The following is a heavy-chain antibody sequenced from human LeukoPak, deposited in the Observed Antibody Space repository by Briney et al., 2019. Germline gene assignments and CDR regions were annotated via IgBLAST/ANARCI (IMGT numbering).Heavy chain of an antibody. CDR2: IYTSGST. Sequence: PSETLSLTCTVPGGSINSGSYYWSWIRQPAGKGLEWIGHIYTSGSTNYNPSLKSRVTISVDTSKNQFSLKLSSVTAADTAVYYCARDRDVTGRSCFDPWGQGTLVTVSS. J-gene: IGHJ5*02. V-gene: IGHV4-61*09. CDR3: ARDRDVTGRSCFDP. D-gene: IGHD4-11*01. CDR1: GGSINSGSYY.